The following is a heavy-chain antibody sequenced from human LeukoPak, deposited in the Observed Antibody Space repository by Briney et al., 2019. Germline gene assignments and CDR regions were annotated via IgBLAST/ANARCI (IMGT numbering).Heavy chain of an antibody. CDR3: ARAGTIFGVVTYYFDY. CDR2: IYYSGST. Sequence: SETLSLTCTVSGGSISSYYWSWIRQPPGKGLEWIGYIYYSGSTNYNPSLKSRVTISVDTSKNQFSLKLSSVTAADTAVYYCARAGTIFGVVTYYFDYWGQGTPVTVSS. V-gene: IGHV4-59*01. CDR1: GGSISSYY. J-gene: IGHJ4*02. D-gene: IGHD3-3*01.